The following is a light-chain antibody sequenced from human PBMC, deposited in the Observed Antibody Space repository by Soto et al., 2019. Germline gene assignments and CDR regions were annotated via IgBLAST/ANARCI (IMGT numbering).Light chain of an antibody. Sequence: EVVLTQSPATLSLSPAETATLSCRASQSVNNYLAWYQQKPDQAPRLLIYDASTRATGIPARFSGSGSGTEFTLTISRLDPEDFAVYCGQRRNNWWPVTFGQGTEVEI. J-gene: IGKJ1*01. V-gene: IGKV3-11*01. CDR1: QSVNNY. CDR3: QRRNNWWPVT. CDR2: DAS.